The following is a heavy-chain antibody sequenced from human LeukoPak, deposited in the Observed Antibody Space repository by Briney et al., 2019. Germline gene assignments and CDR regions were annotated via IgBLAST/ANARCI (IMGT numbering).Heavy chain of an antibody. J-gene: IGHJ4*02. CDR2: INQYGGDK. CDR1: GFTFSSYR. V-gene: IGHV3-7*03. Sequence: GGSLRLSCAASGFTFSSYRMSWVRQAPGKALEWVANINQYGGDKYYVDSVKGRFTISRDNAKNSLYLQMNSLRAEDTALYYCAKGLKYYFDYWGQGTLVTVSS. D-gene: IGHD3-16*01. CDR3: AKGLKYYFDY.